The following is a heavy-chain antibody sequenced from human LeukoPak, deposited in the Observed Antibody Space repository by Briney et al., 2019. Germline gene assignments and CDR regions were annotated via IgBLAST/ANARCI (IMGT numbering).Heavy chain of an antibody. CDR3: ARSQNYYGSGARFDP. D-gene: IGHD3-10*01. Sequence: ASVKVSCKASGYTFTSYAMHWVRQAPGQRLEWMGWINAGNGNTKYSQEFQSRVTITRDTSASTAYMELSSLRSEDTAVYYCARSQNYYGSGARFDPWGQGTLVTVSS. V-gene: IGHV1-3*01. CDR2: INAGNGNT. J-gene: IGHJ5*02. CDR1: GYTFTSYA.